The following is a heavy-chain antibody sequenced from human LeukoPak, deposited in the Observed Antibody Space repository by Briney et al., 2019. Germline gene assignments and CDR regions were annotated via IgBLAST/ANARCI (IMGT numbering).Heavy chain of an antibody. Sequence: GGSLRLSSAASGFTFSNAWMSWVRQAPGKGLEWVGRIKSKTDGGTTDYAAPVKGRFTISRDDSKNTLYLQMNSLKTEDTAVYYCTTDVTIFGVVIDYWGQGTLVTVSS. CDR1: GFTFSNAW. CDR3: TTDVTIFGVVIDY. D-gene: IGHD3-3*01. J-gene: IGHJ4*02. CDR2: IKSKTDGGTT. V-gene: IGHV3-15*01.